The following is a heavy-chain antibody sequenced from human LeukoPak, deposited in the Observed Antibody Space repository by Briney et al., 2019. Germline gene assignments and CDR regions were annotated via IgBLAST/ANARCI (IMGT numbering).Heavy chain of an antibody. V-gene: IGHV3-23*01. Sequence: GGSLRLSCVASGFTFSSYWMNWVRQAPGKGLEWVSAISGSGGSTYYADSVKGRFTISRDNSKNTLYLQMNSLRAEDTAVYYCAKGLSYGIVVVPAAMGYWGQGTLVTVSS. CDR1: GFTFSSYW. CDR3: AKGLSYGIVVVPAAMGY. J-gene: IGHJ4*02. D-gene: IGHD2-2*01. CDR2: ISGSGGST.